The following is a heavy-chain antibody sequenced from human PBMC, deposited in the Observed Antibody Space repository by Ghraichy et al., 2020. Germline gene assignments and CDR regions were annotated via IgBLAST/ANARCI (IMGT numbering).Heavy chain of an antibody. V-gene: IGHV3-30*03. CDR3: ARTSSDWYGGDFDY. CDR1: GFTFSSYG. CDR2: ISYDGSNK. D-gene: IGHD6-19*01. J-gene: IGHJ4*02. Sequence: GGSLRLFCAASGFTFSSYGMHWARQAPGKGLEWVALISYDGSNKYYADSVKGRFTISRDNSKNTLYLQMNSLRAEDTAVYYCARTSSDWYGGDFDYWGQGTLVTVSS.